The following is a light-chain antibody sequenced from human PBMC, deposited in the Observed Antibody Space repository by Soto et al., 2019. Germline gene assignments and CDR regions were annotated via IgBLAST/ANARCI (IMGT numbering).Light chain of an antibody. CDR3: SSFARGDNPHVL. J-gene: IGLJ2*01. CDR1: SSDVGGSDY. Sequence: QSALTQPPSASGSPGQSVTISRTGTSSDVGGSDYVSWYQQDPGKAPKLIIYEVTKRPAGVPDRFSGSKSGNTASLTVSGLQADDESYYYCSSFARGDNPHVLFGGGTKVTVL. V-gene: IGLV2-8*01. CDR2: EVT.